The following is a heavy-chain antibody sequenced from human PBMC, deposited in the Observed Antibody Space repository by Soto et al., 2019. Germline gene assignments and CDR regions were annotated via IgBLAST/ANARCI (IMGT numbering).Heavy chain of an antibody. CDR3: ARDRRGYSGYAPGYYYYLDV. V-gene: IGHV1-69*04. CDR1: GGTFSSYT. J-gene: IGHJ6*03. D-gene: IGHD5-12*01. CDR2: IIPILGIA. Sequence: SVKVSCKASGGTFSSYTISWVRQAPGQGLEWMGRIIPILGIANYAQKFQGRVTITADKSTSTAYMELSSLRAEDTAVYYCARDRRGYSGYAPGYYYYLDVWGKGTTVPVSS.